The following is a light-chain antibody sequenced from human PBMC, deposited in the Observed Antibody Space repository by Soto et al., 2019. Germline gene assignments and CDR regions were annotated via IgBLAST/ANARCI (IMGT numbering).Light chain of an antibody. CDR1: TSDVGGYNY. V-gene: IGLV2-14*01. J-gene: IGLJ2*01. CDR2: DVS. Sequence: QSALTQPASVSGSPGQSITVSCTGTTSDVGGYNYVSWYQQHPGKAPKLMMYDVSNRTSGVYNRFSGSKSGNTAALTISGLQAEDEAHYYGSAYTSRSTLVVVGGGTKLTLL. CDR3: SAYTSRSTLVV.